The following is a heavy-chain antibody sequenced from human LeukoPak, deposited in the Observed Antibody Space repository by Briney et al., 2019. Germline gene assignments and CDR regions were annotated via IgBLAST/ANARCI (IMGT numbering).Heavy chain of an antibody. CDR2: ISDNGSLK. V-gene: IGHV3-30*14. J-gene: IGHJ6*03. CDR1: GFNFNYYP. Sequence: GGSLRLSCAASGFNFNYYPVHWVRQAPGKGLVWVAFISDNGSLKYYADSVKGRFTISRDNSKNTLYLQMNSLRGDDTAGYYCARGRSGSSPVLDYYMDVWGKGTTVTVSS. D-gene: IGHD6-19*01. CDR3: ARGRSGSSPVLDYYMDV.